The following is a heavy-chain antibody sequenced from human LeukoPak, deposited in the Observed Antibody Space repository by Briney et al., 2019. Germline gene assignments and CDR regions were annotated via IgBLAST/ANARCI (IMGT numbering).Heavy chain of an antibody. V-gene: IGHV1-2*02. CDR3: AREDSVADTNDY. CDR2: INPNSGGT. D-gene: IGHD6-19*01. Sequence: ASVKVSCKASGDTFTGYYMHWVRQAPGQGLEWMGWINPNSGGTNYAQKFQGRVTMTRDTSISTAYMELSRLRSDDTAVYYCAREDSVADTNDYWGQGTLITVSS. J-gene: IGHJ4*02. CDR1: GDTFTGYY.